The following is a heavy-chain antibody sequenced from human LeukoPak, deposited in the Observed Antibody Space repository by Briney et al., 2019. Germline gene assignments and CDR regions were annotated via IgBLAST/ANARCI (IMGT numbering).Heavy chain of an antibody. CDR1: GGSISSYY. D-gene: IGHD6-13*01. CDR3: ARGPYSSSWYPLYYFDY. Sequence: PSETLSLTCTVSGGSISSYYWSWIRQPPGKGLEWIGYIYYSGSTNYNPSLKSRVTISVDTSKNQFSLKLSSVTAADTAVYYCARGPYSSSWYPLYYFDYWGQGTLVTVSS. CDR2: IYYSGST. J-gene: IGHJ4*02. V-gene: IGHV4-59*01.